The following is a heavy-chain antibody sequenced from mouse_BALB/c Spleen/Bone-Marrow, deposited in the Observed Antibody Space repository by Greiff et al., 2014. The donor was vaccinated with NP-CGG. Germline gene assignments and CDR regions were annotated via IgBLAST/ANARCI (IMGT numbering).Heavy chain of an antibody. CDR1: GFTFSDYY. D-gene: IGHD2-10*02. CDR3: ARSGERYGAMDY. V-gene: IGHV5-4*02. Sequence: EVQRVESGGGLVKPGGSLKLSCAASGFTFSDYYMYWVRQTPEKRLEWLATISDGGGYTYYPDSVWGRFTISRDNAKNNLYLQMSSLKSEDTAMYYCARSGERYGAMDYWGQGTSVTVFS. J-gene: IGHJ4*01. CDR2: ISDGGGYT.